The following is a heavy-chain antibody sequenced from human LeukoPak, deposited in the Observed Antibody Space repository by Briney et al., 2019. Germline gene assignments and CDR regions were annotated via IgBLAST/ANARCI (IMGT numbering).Heavy chain of an antibody. D-gene: IGHD3-10*01. CDR1: GDSISSGAYS. CDR3: ARSRQASGLFSS. CDR2: IYHVGNT. V-gene: IGHV4-30-2*06. Sequence: PSQTLSLTCSVSGDSISSGAYSWSWIRQSPGKGLEWIGFIYHVGNTDYNPSLKSRLSMSLDESKNQFSLRLTSVTAADTAVYYCARSRQASGLFSSWGQGTLVVVSS. J-gene: IGHJ5*02.